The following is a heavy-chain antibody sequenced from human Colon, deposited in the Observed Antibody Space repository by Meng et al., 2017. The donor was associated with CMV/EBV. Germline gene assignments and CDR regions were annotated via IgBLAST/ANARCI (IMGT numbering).Heavy chain of an antibody. CDR3: ARVLTNDYGGNYYFDY. V-gene: IGHV3-53*01. CDR2: LYSAGST. D-gene: IGHD4-23*01. Sequence: GESLKISCAASGFTVGSRYMTWVRQAPGKGLECVSFLYSAGSTYYAASVKGRFTISRDNSKNTVYLQMSSLRVEDTAVYYCARVLTNDYGGNYYFDYWGQGILVTVSS. CDR1: GFTVGSRY. J-gene: IGHJ4*02.